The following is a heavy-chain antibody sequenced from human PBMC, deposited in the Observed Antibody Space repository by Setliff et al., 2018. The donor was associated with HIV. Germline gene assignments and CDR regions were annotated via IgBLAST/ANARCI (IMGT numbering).Heavy chain of an antibody. Sequence: TLSLPCTVSGDSVSSASYYWSWIRQPPGKGLEWIGYIYYSGTTKYNPSLKSRVTISVDTSKNQFSLKLSSVTAADTAVYYCASEAWTSYRSSSGYYYYYMDVWGKGTTVTVSS. D-gene: IGHD6-6*01. J-gene: IGHJ6*03. CDR2: IYYSGTT. V-gene: IGHV4-61*01. CDR3: ASEAWTSYRSSSGYYYYYMDV. CDR1: GDSVSSASYY.